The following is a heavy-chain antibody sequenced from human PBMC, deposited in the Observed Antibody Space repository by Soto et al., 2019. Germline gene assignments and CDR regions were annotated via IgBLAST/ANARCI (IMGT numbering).Heavy chain of an antibody. CDR1: GFIFNSYW. Sequence: EVQLVESGGDLVQPGGSLRLSCEASGFIFNSYWMTWVRQAPGKGLEWVANIKPDGSVKNYVDSVKGRFTIARDNAENSLHLQMNSLRAEDTAVEYCARDPVRVDDYHFDYWGQGTLVNVSS. D-gene: IGHD4-17*01. V-gene: IGHV3-7*01. J-gene: IGHJ4*02. CDR2: IKPDGSVK. CDR3: ARDPVRVDDYHFDY.